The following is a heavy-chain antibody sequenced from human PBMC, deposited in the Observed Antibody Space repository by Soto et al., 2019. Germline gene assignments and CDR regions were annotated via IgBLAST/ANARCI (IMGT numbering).Heavy chain of an antibody. CDR1: GGSISSYY. D-gene: IGHD6-13*01. J-gene: IGHJ4*02. Sequence: SQTLSLTCTVSGGSISSYYWSWIRQPPGKGLEWIGYIYYSGSTNYNPSLKSRVTISVDTSKNQFSLKLSSVTAADTAVYYCARDIGGVAAALDYWGRGTLVTVSS. CDR3: ARDIGGVAAALDY. CDR2: IYYSGST. V-gene: IGHV4-59*01.